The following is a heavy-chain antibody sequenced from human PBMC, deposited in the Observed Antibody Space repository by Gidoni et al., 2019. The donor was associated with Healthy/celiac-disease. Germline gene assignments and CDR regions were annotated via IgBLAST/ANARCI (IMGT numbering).Heavy chain of an antibody. V-gene: IGHV3-53*01. J-gene: IGHJ3*02. CDR1: GFTASSNY. CDR3: AREGRGGAFDI. Sequence: EVQLVESGGGLIQPGGSLRLSCAAPGFTASSNYMSWVRQAPGKGLEWVSVIYSGGSTYYADSVKGRFTSSRDNSKNTLYLQMNSLGAEDTAVYYCAREGRGGAFDIWGQGTMVTVSS. D-gene: IGHD3-10*01. CDR2: IYSGGST.